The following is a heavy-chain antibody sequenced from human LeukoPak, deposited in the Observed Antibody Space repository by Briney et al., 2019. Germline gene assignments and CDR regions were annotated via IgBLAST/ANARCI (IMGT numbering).Heavy chain of an antibody. J-gene: IGHJ4*02. CDR1: GGTFSSYA. D-gene: IGHD6-19*01. V-gene: IGHV1-69*06. CDR2: IIPVFGTA. Sequence: GASVKVSCKASGGTFSSYAISWVRQAPGQGLEWMGGIIPVFGTANYAQKFQGRVTITADKSTSTAYMELSSLRSEDTPVYYCARGSRIAVAGTDYWGQGTLVTVSS. CDR3: ARGSRIAVAGTDY.